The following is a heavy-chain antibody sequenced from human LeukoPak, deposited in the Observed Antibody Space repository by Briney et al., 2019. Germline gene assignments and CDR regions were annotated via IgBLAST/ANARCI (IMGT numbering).Heavy chain of an antibody. V-gene: IGHV7-4-1*02. Sequence: GASVKASCKASGYSFTSYAMNWVRQAPGQGLEWMGWINTNTGNPTYAQGFTGRFVFSLDTSVSTAYLQISSLKAEDTAVYYCAREVVVTRFDYWGQGTLVTVSS. J-gene: IGHJ4*02. CDR2: INTNTGNP. CDR3: AREVVVTRFDY. D-gene: IGHD3-22*01. CDR1: GYSFTSYA.